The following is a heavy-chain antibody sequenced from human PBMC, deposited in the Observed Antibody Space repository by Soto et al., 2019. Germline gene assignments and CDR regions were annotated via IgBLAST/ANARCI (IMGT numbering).Heavy chain of an antibody. V-gene: IGHV1-69*12. J-gene: IGHJ4*02. CDR2: IIPIFGTA. Sequence: QVQLVQSGAEVKKPGSSVKVSCKASGGTFSSYAISWVRQAPGQGLEWMGGIIPIFGTANYAQKFQGRVTITADESTSTAYMELSSLRSEDTAVYYCARETRGYHSSGYQYTSFDYWGQGTLVTVSS. CDR1: GGTFSSYA. D-gene: IGHD3-22*01. CDR3: ARETRGYHSSGYQYTSFDY.